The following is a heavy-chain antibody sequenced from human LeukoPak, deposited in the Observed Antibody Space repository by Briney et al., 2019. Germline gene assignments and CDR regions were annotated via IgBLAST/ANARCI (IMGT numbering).Heavy chain of an antibody. D-gene: IGHD3-22*01. CDR3: AKHSSGYYYPFDY. CDR1: EFTFSSYA. CDR2: ISGSGGST. Sequence: GGSLRLSCTTSEFTFSSYAMSWVRQAPGKGLEWVSTISGSGGSTYYADSVKGRFTISRDNSKNTLYLQMNSLTAEDTAVYYCAKHSSGYYYPFDYWGLGTLVTVSS. J-gene: IGHJ4*02. V-gene: IGHV3-23*01.